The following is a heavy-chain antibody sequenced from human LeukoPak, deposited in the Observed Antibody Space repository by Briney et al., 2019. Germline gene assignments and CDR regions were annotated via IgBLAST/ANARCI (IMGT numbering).Heavy chain of an antibody. CDR2: ISGSGGST. CDR3: ARDLSLGMPGGFDF. Sequence: TGGSLRLSCAVSGITLSNYGMSWVRQAPGKGLEWVAGISGSGGSTKYADSVKGRFTISRDNARNSLYLQMNSLRAEDTAVYYCARDLSLGMPGGFDFWGQGILVTVSS. J-gene: IGHJ4*02. V-gene: IGHV3-23*01. CDR1: GITLSNYG. D-gene: IGHD2-2*01.